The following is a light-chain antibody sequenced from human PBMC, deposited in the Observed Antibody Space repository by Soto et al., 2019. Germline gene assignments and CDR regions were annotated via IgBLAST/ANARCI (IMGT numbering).Light chain of an antibody. J-gene: IGLJ1*01. Sequence: QSALTQPASLSGSPGQSITISCTGTSSDIGAYDYVSWFQQHPGKAPKLMISEVNNRPSGVSNRFSGSKSGNTAYLTISGLQVEDEADYFCFSFTNTSTHVLGNGTKVTVL. CDR3: FSFTNTSTHV. CDR1: SSDIGAYDY. V-gene: IGLV2-14*01. CDR2: EVN.